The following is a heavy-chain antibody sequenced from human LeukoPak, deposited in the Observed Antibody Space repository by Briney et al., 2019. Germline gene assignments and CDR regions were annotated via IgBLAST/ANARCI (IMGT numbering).Heavy chain of an antibody. CDR2: ISGSSGYI. Sequence: GGSLRLSCAASGFTFSTYSMNWVRQAPGKGLEWVSSISGSSGYIYYADPVKGRFTISRDNAKNSLFLQMNSLRAEDTAVYYCARDRYGTSMAGSDYWGQGTQVTVSS. D-gene: IGHD5-18*01. V-gene: IGHV3-21*01. CDR1: GFTFSTYS. CDR3: ARDRYGTSMAGSDY. J-gene: IGHJ4*02.